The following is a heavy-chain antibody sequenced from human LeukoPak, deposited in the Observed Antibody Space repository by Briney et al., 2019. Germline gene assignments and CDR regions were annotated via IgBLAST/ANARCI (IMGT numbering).Heavy chain of an antibody. V-gene: IGHV3-23*01. D-gene: IGHD4-17*01. J-gene: IGHJ4*02. CDR2: ISGSGGST. CDR3: AKGYYTVTEE. Sequence: GGSLRLSCAASGFTFRNYPMNWVRPAPGKGLEWVSAISGSGGSTYYADSVKGRFTISRDNSKNTLYRQMNSLRAEDTAVCYCAKGYYTVTEEWGQGTLVTVSS. CDR1: GFTFRNYP.